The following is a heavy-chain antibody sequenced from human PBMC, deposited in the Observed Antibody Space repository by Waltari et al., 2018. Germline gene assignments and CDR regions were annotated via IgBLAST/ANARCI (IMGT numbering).Heavy chain of an antibody. CDR1: GGTFSSNA. CDR2: STRRFGTG. V-gene: IGHV1-69*01. J-gene: IGHJ4*02. CDR3: AMEGKTYYSQQPYYFDY. Sequence: QVQLVQSGAEVKKPGSSVKVSCKASGGTFSSNAISWGRQAPGQGLGWMGGSTRRFGTGDEEQNFQGRVTYTAAESTGTASMELSSLRSEDTAVYYCAMEGKTYYSQQPYYFDYWGQGTLVTVAS. D-gene: IGHD3-10*01.